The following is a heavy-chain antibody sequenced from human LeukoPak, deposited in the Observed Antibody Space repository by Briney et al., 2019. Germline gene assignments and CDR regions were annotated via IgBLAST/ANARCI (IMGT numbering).Heavy chain of an antibody. D-gene: IGHD1-14*01. V-gene: IGHV3-72*01. Sequence: PGGSLRLSCAASGFTFSDHYMDWVRQAPGKGLEWVGRIKHKADSYTTEYAATVKGRFNISRDDSTNSLYLQMNGLKTEDTAVYYCVRLWDRWFDSWGQGTLVTVSS. J-gene: IGHJ5*01. CDR1: GFTFSDHY. CDR2: IKHKADSYTT. CDR3: VRLWDRWFDS.